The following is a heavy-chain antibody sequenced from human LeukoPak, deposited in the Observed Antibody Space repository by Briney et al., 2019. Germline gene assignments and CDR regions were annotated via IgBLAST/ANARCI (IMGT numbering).Heavy chain of an antibody. D-gene: IGHD3-10*01. J-gene: IGHJ4*02. Sequence: GGSLRLSCAASGFTFSSYAMSWVRQAPGKGLEWASAISGSGGSTYYADSVKGRFTISRDNSKNTLYLQMNSLRAEDTAVYYCAMVRGVIKYYYFDYWGQGTLVTVSS. CDR3: AMVRGVIKYYYFDY. CDR2: ISGSGGST. V-gene: IGHV3-23*01. CDR1: GFTFSSYA.